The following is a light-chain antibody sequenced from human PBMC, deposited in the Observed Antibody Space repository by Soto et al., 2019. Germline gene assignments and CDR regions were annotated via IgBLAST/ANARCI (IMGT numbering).Light chain of an antibody. Sequence: EIVLTQSPGTLSLSPGERATLSCRASQSVSSSYLAWYQQKPGQAPRLLIYRTSNRATGIPDRFSGSGSGTDFTLTISRLEPEDFAVYYCQLRRTFGQGTKVDTK. CDR2: RTS. J-gene: IGKJ1*01. V-gene: IGKV3-20*01. CDR3: QLRRT. CDR1: QSVSSSY.